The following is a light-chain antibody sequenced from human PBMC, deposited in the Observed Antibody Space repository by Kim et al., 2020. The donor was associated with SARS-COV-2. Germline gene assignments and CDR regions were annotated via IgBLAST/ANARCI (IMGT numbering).Light chain of an antibody. V-gene: IGLV3-1*01. CDR2: QDS. J-gene: IGLJ3*02. CDR3: QAWDSRPGWV. Sequence: VSPGQTASITCSGDKLGDKYACWYQQKPGQSPVLVIYQDSKRPSGIPERFSGSNSGNTATLTISGTQAMDEADYYCQAWDSRPGWVFGGGTQLTVL. CDR1: KLGDKY.